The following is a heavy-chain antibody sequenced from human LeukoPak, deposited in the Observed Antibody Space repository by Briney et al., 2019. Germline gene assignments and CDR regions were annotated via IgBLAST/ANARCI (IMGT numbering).Heavy chain of an antibody. CDR2: IYHSGST. D-gene: IGHD6-13*01. Sequence: SETLSLTCAVSGASISSHNWWWSWLRQPPGKGLEWIGEIYHSGSTNYNPSLKSRVTMSVDKSKNQFSLNLSSVTAADTAVYYCASAEPRGIIWYPSWGQGTLVTVSS. V-gene: IGHV4-4*02. CDR3: ASAEPRGIIWYPS. CDR1: GASISSHNW. J-gene: IGHJ5*02.